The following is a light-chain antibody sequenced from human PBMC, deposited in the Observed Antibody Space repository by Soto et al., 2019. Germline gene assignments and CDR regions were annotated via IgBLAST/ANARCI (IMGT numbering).Light chain of an antibody. V-gene: IGKV1-5*03. CDR1: QSISTF. Sequence: DILMTQSTSALSASVGDRVTITCRASQSISTFLAWYQQKPGKAPNLLIYYASNLQSGVPSRFGGSGSGTEFSLTISTLQPDDFATYYCQQYNSYPYTFGQGTKLEIK. J-gene: IGKJ2*01. CDR2: YAS. CDR3: QQYNSYPYT.